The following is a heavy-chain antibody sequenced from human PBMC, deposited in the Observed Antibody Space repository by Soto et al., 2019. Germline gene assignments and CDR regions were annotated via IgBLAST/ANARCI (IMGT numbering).Heavy chain of an antibody. CDR2: ISAAGGGT. CDR3: VTGYSSGFSALY. J-gene: IGHJ4*02. V-gene: IGHV3-64D*06. D-gene: IGHD6-19*01. CDR1: GFTFRTYT. Sequence: GGYLRLSCSASGFTFRTYTMLWVRKAPGKGLEYVSAISAAGGGTYYADSVKGRFTSSSDDPKNTLCLQMSNLRAEDTAVYYCVTGYSSGFSALYWGQGILVTVS.